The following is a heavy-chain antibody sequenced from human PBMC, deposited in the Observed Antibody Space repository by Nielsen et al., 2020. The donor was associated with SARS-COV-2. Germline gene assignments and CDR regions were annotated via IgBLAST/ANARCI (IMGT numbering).Heavy chain of an antibody. CDR2: ISYDGSNK. Sequence: GESLKISCAASGFTFSGYDLHWVRQAPGKGLEWVAVISYDGSNKYYADSVKGRFTISRDNSKNSLYLQMNSLRAEDTALYYCAKFAYGDNNNGYWGQGTLVTVSS. CDR3: AKFAYGDNNNGY. J-gene: IGHJ4*02. V-gene: IGHV3-30-3*02. D-gene: IGHD4-17*01. CDR1: GFTFSGYD.